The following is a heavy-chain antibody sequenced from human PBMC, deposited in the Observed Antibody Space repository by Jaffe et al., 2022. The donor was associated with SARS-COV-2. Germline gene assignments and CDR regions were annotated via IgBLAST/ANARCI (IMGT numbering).Heavy chain of an antibody. Sequence: VQLVESGGGLAQPGGSLRLSCAASGFTFSNYRMHWVRQAPGEGLVWVSHIYTDGSTTHYADSVKGRFTVSRDNAKNTVFLQMNSLRAEDTAVYYCARGRGSSGYYYDYWGQGTLVTVSS. V-gene: IGHV3-74*01. D-gene: IGHD3-22*01. CDR2: IYTDGSTT. J-gene: IGHJ4*02. CDR3: ARGRGSSGYYYDY. CDR1: GFTFSNYR.